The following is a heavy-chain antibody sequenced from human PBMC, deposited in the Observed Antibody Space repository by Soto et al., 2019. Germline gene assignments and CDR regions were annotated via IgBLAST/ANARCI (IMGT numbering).Heavy chain of an antibody. CDR3: ARVANRYFDL. CDR2: IKQDGSAK. Sequence: EVEVVESGGGLVQPGGSLRLSCVASGFTFSNYWMTWVRQAPGKGPERVANIKQDGSAKYYVDSVKGRFTISRDNAKNSLWLQMNSLRVEDTAAYYCARVANRYFDLWGRGTLVTVSS. CDR1: GFTFSNYW. J-gene: IGHJ2*01. V-gene: IGHV3-7*01.